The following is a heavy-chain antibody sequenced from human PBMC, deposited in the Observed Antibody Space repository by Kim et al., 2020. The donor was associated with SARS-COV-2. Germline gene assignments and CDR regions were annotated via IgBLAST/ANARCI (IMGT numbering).Heavy chain of an antibody. CDR1: GGSISSSSYY. D-gene: IGHD3-3*01. Sequence: SETLSLTCTVSGGSISSSSYYWGWIRQPPGKGLEWIGSIYYSGSTYYNPSLKSRVTISVDTSKNQFSLKLSSVTAADTAGEYCARHRREWSQTISYYF. J-gene: IGHJ4*01. CDR3: ARHRREWSQTISYYF. V-gene: IGHV4-39*01. CDR2: IYYSGST.